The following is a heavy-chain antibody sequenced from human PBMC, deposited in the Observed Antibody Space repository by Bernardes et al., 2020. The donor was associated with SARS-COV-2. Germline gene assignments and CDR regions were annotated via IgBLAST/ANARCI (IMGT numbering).Heavy chain of an antibody. Sequence: GGSLRLSCAASGFTFKNYAMHWVRQAPGKGLEWVTIIAYDGSLKYYADSVRGRFTVSRDNSKNTLYLQMDSLKPEDTAVYYCVKVCYDSDNYYHLDNWGRGTPVTVSS. V-gene: IGHV3-30*18. D-gene: IGHD2-2*01. CDR3: VKVCYDSDNYYHLDN. J-gene: IGHJ4*02. CDR1: GFTFKNYA. CDR2: IAYDGSLK.